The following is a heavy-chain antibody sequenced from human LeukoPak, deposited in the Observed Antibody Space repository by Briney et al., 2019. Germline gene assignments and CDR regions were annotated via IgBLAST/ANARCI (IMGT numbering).Heavy chain of an antibody. V-gene: IGHV3-23*01. J-gene: IGHJ4*02. D-gene: IGHD4-17*01. CDR1: GFTFSSYA. CDR3: ARGEITVTMRYFDY. CDR2: ISGSGGST. Sequence: GGSLRLSCAASGFTFSSYAMSWVRQAPGKGLEWVSAISGSGGSTYYADSVKGRFTISRDNSKNSLYLQINSLRAEDTAIYYCARGEITVTMRYFDYWGQGTLVTVSS.